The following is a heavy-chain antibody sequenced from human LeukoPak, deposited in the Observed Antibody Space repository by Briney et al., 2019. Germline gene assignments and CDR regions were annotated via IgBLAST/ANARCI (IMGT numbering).Heavy chain of an antibody. CDR2: ILGSGVTT. Sequence: GASLRLSCVASGFTFSNYAMSWVRQAPGKGLEWVSAILGSGVTTYYADSVKGRFTVSRDNSKSTLHLQMNTLRAEDTALYYCAKWGDYDVLTGYYVPDYWGQGTLVTVSS. D-gene: IGHD3-9*01. CDR1: GFTFSNYA. J-gene: IGHJ4*02. V-gene: IGHV3-23*01. CDR3: AKWGDYDVLTGYYVPDY.